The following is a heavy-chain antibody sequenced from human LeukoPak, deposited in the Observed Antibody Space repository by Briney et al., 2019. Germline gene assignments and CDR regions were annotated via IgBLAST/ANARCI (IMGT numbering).Heavy chain of an antibody. D-gene: IGHD3-10*01. J-gene: IGHJ4*02. CDR1: GGSVSNGNYY. CDR2: IYYSGSA. CDR3: ARSQDYYGSGDY. Sequence: SETLSLTCTVSGGSVSNGNYYWSWLRQPPGKALEWIGYIYYSGSANYNPSLEGRVTISVDTSKNQFSVKLSSVTAADTAVYYCARSQDYYGSGDYWSQGTLVTVSS. V-gene: IGHV4-61*01.